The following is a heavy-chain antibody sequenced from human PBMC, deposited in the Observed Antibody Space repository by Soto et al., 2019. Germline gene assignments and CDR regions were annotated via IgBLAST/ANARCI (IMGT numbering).Heavy chain of an antibody. Sequence: SETLSLTCTVSGGSISSSSYYWGWIRQTPGKGLEWIGSIYYSGGTYYNPSLKRRVTISVDTSKNQFSLKLSSVTAADTAVYYCARSGDYYGMDVWGQGTTVTVSS. CDR2: IYYSGGT. D-gene: IGHD2-8*02. CDR3: ARSGDYYGMDV. CDR1: GGSISSSSYY. J-gene: IGHJ6*02. V-gene: IGHV4-39*01.